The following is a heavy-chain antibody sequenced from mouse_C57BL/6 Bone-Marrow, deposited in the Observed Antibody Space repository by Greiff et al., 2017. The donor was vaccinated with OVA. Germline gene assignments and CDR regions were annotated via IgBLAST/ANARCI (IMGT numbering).Heavy chain of an antibody. CDR2: IYPGSGNT. CDR1: GYTFTDYY. D-gene: IGHD2-12*01. J-gene: IGHJ2*01. V-gene: IGHV1-76*01. CDR3: ARSKGLYSPLIDY. Sequence: QVQLQQSGAELVRPGASVKLSCKASGYTFTDYYINWVKQRPGQGLEWIARIYPGSGNTYYNEKFKGKATLTAEKSSSTAYMQLSSLTSEDSAVYICARSKGLYSPLIDYWGQGTTLTVSS.